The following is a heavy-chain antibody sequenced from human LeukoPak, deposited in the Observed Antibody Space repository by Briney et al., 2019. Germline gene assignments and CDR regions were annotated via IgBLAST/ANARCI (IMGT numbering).Heavy chain of an antibody. Sequence: PGGSLRLSCAASGFTFSSYWMSWVRQAPGKGLEWVANIKQDGSEKYYVDSVKGRFTISRDNAKNSLYLQMNSLRAEDTAVYYCARANWGYYYYYYMDAWGKGTTVTVSS. CDR3: ARANWGYYYYYYMDA. D-gene: IGHD7-27*01. V-gene: IGHV3-7*04. CDR1: GFTFSSYW. CDR2: IKQDGSEK. J-gene: IGHJ6*03.